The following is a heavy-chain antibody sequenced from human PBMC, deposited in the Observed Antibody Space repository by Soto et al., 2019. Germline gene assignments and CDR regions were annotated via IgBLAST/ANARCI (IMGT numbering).Heavy chain of an antibody. J-gene: IGHJ6*02. CDR3: AREPIAVALGIYYYYGMDV. V-gene: IGHV3-66*01. CDR1: GFTVSSNY. D-gene: IGHD6-19*01. CDR2: IYSGGST. Sequence: PGGSLRLSCAASGFTVSSNYMSWVRQAPGKGLEWVSVIYSGGSTYYADSVKGRFTISRDNSKNTLYLQMNSLRAEDTAVYYCAREPIAVALGIYYYYGMDVWGQGTTVTVSS.